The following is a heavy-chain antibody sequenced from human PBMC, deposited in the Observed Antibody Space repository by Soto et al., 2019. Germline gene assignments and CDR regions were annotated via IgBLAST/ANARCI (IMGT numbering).Heavy chain of an antibody. CDR2: TFPMFGKA. Sequence: SVKVCCKASGGTFSSYAISWVRQAPGQGLEWMGGTFPMFGKANYAQKFQGRVTISADKSTSTAYMELSSLTSEDTAVYYCATVDISTWIDGMDVWGQGTTVTVS. J-gene: IGHJ6*02. CDR3: ATVDISTWIDGMDV. D-gene: IGHD6-13*01. CDR1: GGTFSSYA. V-gene: IGHV1-69*06.